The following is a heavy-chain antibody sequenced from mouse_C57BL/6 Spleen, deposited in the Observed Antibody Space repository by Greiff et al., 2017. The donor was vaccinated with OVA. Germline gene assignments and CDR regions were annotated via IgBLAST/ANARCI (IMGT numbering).Heavy chain of an antibody. CDR1: GYTFTSYW. V-gene: IGHV1-50*01. Sequence: VQLQQPGAELVKPGASVKLSCKASGYTFTSYWMQWVKQRPGQGLEWIGEIDPSDSYTNSNQKFKGKATLTVDTSSSTAYMQLSSLTSEDSAVYYCARKDYGSSYVTWFAYWGQGTLVTVSA. CDR3: ARKDYGSSYVTWFAY. J-gene: IGHJ3*01. CDR2: IDPSDSYT. D-gene: IGHD1-1*01.